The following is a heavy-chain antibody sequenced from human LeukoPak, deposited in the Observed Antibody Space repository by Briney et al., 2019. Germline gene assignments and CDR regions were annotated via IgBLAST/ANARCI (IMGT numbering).Heavy chain of an antibody. CDR1: GYTFTSYD. Sequence: ASXXXSCKASGYTFTSYDINWVRQATGQGLEWMGWMNPNSGNTGYAQKFQGRVTITRNKDISTAYMEVSRLRYEDTDVYYCARGPRRGSSIFIGSGRYYYYYYYMDVWGKGTTVTVSS. CDR3: ARGPRRGSSIFIGSGRYYYYYYYMDV. J-gene: IGHJ6*03. D-gene: IGHD3-16*01. CDR2: MNPNSGNT. V-gene: IGHV1-8*03.